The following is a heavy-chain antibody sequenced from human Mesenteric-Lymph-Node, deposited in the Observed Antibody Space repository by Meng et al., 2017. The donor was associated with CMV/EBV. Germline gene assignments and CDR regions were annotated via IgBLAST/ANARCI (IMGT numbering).Heavy chain of an antibody. Sequence: SCAASGFTFSGYYMCWIRQAPGKGLEWISYISNTGVTTYYADYVKGRFTIYRDNAKNSLYQQRNSLRDEDTAVYYCARIQYDSWSGYYRDYWGQGALVTVSS. V-gene: IGHV3-11*04. J-gene: IGHJ4*02. D-gene: IGHD3-3*01. CDR2: ISNTGVTT. CDR1: GFTFSGYY. CDR3: ARIQYDSWSGYYRDY.